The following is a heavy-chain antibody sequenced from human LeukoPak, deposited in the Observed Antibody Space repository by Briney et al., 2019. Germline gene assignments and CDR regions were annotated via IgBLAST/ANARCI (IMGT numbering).Heavy chain of an antibody. CDR2: IYHSGST. CDR1: GGSISSSNW. CDR3: ARGDYSDLGGYLSWGPNPRKRSPEAFDV. Sequence: AGTLSLTCAVSGGSISSSNWWSWVRQPPGKGLEWIGEIYHSGSTNYNPSLGSRVTISADTSNNQFSLRLTSVTAADTAVYYCARGDYSDLGGYLSWGPNPRKRSPEAFDVWGQGTTVTVSS. J-gene: IGHJ3*01. V-gene: IGHV4-4*02. D-gene: IGHD3-10*01.